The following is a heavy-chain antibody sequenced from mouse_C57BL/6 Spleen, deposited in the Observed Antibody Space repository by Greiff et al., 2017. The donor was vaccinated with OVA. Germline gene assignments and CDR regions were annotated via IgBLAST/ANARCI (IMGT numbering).Heavy chain of an antibody. CDR2: INPNNGGT. D-gene: IGHD1-1*01. J-gene: IGHJ3*01. CDR3: ANYYGSSYEAWFAY. V-gene: IGHV1-26*01. CDR1: GYTFTDYY. Sequence: EVQLQQSGPELVKPGASVKISCKASGYTFTDYYMNWVKQSHGKSLEWIGDINPNNGGTSYNQKFKGKATLTVDKSSSTAYMELRSLTSEDSAVYYCANYYGSSYEAWFAYWGQGTLDTVSA.